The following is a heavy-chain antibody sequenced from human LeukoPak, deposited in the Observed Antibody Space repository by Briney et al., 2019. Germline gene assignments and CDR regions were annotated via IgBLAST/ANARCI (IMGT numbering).Heavy chain of an antibody. Sequence: SQTLSLTCAISGDNVSNNSATWNWIRQSPSRGLEWLGRTYYRSKWYNDYAVSVKSRITINPDTSKNQFSLQLNSMTPEDTAVYYCAREGSEGYLFDYWGQGTLVTVSS. CDR3: AREGSEGYLFDY. CDR2: TYYRSKWYN. V-gene: IGHV6-1*01. D-gene: IGHD1-1*01. J-gene: IGHJ4*02. CDR1: GDNVSNNSAT.